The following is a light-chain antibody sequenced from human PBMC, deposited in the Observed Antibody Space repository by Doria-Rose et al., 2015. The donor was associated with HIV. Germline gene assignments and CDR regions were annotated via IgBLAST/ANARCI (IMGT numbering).Light chain of an antibody. Sequence: IQVTQSPSSLSASTGDRVTITCRASQGISSYLAWYQQKPGKAPKLLIYAASTLQSGVPSRFSGSGSGTDFTLTISCLQSEDFAAYYCQQYYSYPRTLGQGTKLEIK. CDR3: QQYYSYPRT. CDR2: AAS. J-gene: IGKJ2*01. CDR1: QGISSY. V-gene: IGKV1-8*01.